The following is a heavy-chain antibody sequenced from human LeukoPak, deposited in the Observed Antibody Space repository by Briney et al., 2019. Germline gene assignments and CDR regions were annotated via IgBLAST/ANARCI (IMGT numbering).Heavy chain of an antibody. V-gene: IGHV3-23*01. J-gene: IGHJ5*02. CDR1: GFTFSSYA. D-gene: IGHD4-11*01. CDR3: AKDRFEGYSNYYRWFDP. Sequence: GGSLRLSCAASGFTFSSYAMSWVRQAPGKGLEWVSAISGSGGSTYYADSVKGRFTISRDNSKNTLYLQMNSLRAEDTAVYYCAKDRFEGYSNYYRWFDPWGQGTLVTVSS. CDR2: ISGSGGST.